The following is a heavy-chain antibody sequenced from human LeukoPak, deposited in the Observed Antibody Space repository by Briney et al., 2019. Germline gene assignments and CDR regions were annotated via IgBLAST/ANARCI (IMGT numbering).Heavy chain of an antibody. J-gene: IGHJ4*02. CDR2: VYYSGST. Sequence: PSETLSLTCSVSGGSFIGTPHYWAWIRQPPGKGLEWIGSVYYSGSTTYSPSLKSRVTISVERSQNQFSLRLTSVTGADTAVYYCARNITSGYFDYWGPGTPVTVSS. CDR1: GGSFIGTPHY. D-gene: IGHD2/OR15-2a*01. V-gene: IGHV4-39*01. CDR3: ARNITSGYFDY.